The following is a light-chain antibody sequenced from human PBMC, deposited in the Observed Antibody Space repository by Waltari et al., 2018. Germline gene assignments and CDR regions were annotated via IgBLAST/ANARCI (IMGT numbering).Light chain of an antibody. CDR3: QQTSSWPLT. V-gene: IGKV3-11*01. CDR1: QSVSIN. J-gene: IGKJ4*01. CDR2: DTS. Sequence: EIVLTQSPATLPLPTGQRATLSCRASQSVSINLGWYQQKLGQPPRLLIYDTSNRATGIPDRFSASGFGTDFTLTISSLEPEDFAVYFCQQTSSWPLTFGGGTKVEIK.